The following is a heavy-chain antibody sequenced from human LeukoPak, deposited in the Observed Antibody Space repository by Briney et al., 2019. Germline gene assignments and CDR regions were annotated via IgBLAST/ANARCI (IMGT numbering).Heavy chain of an antibody. CDR2: IRQDGREK. V-gene: IGHV3-7*03. D-gene: IGHD2-15*01. CDR3: ARGVVVVAATPPYFDY. Sequence: QAGGSLRLSCAASPGITFSDYWMNWARQAPGKGLEWVAIIRQDGREKLNLDSVKGQFTISRDNAKSSVYLQINSLRAEDTAVYYCARGVVVVAATPPYFDYWGQGTLVTVSS. J-gene: IGHJ4*02. CDR1: PGITFSDYW.